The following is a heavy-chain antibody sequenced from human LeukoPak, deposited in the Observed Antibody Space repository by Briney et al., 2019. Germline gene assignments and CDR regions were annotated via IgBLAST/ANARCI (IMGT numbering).Heavy chain of an antibody. CDR3: ARDVGVGAKYYFYY. D-gene: IGHD1-26*01. Sequence: ASVKVSCKASVYTFTSYFMHWVRQAPGQGLEWMGIINPSGGSTTYAQKFQGRVTMTRDTSTSTLYMELNSLRSEDTAVYYCARDVGVGAKYYFYYWGQGTLVTVSS. CDR1: VYTFTSYF. J-gene: IGHJ4*02. V-gene: IGHV1-46*01. CDR2: INPSGGST.